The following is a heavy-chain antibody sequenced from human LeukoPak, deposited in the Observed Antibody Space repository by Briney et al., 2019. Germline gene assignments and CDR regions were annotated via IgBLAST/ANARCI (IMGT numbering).Heavy chain of an antibody. J-gene: IGHJ4*02. Sequence: SVTVSCKASGGTFSSYAISWVRQAPGQGLEWMGGIIPIFGTANYAQKFQGRVTMTRDTSTSTVYMELSSLRSEDTAVYYCARGRPPPYGDYDYWGQGTLVTVSS. CDR3: ARGRPPPYGDYDY. CDR1: GGTFSSYA. CDR2: IIPIFGTA. D-gene: IGHD4-17*01. V-gene: IGHV1-69*05.